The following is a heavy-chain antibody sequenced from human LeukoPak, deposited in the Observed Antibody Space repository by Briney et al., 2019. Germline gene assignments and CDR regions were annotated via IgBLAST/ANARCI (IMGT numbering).Heavy chain of an antibody. Sequence: GASVKVSCKDSGYTLTELSMHWVRQAPGKGLEWMGGFDPEDGETIYAQKFQGRVTMTEDTSTDTAYMELSSLRSEDTAVYYCATQQLYSSSWYRFDYWGQGTLVTVSS. J-gene: IGHJ4*02. D-gene: IGHD6-13*01. CDR1: GYTLTELS. CDR2: FDPEDGET. CDR3: ATQQLYSSSWYRFDY. V-gene: IGHV1-24*01.